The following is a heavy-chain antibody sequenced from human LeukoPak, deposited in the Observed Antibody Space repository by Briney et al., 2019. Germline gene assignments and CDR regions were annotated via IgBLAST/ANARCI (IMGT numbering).Heavy chain of an antibody. CDR3: ARTSKRFGVVQRGWDDAFDI. Sequence: ASVKVSCKASGYTFTSYDINWVRQATGQGLEWMGWMNPNSANTGYAQKFQGRVTITRNTSISTTYMELSSLRFDDTAVYYCARTSKRFGVVQRGWDDAFDIWGQGTMVTVSS. CDR1: GYTFTSYD. J-gene: IGHJ3*02. D-gene: IGHD3-10*01. CDR2: MNPNSANT. V-gene: IGHV1-8*03.